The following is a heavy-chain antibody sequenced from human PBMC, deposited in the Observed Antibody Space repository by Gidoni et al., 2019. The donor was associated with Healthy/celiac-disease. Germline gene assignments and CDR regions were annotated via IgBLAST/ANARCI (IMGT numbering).Heavy chain of an antibody. CDR1: GGSISSGDYY. CDR3: ARGEDSGRWDYFDY. CDR2: ICYSGIT. D-gene: IGHD1-26*01. V-gene: IGHV4-30-4*01. J-gene: IGHJ4*02. Sequence: QVQLQESGPGLVKPSQTRSLNCTVSGGSISSGDYYWSGIRQPPGKGLEWIGYICYSGITYYNPSLKSRVTISVDTSKNQFSLKLSSVTAADTAVYYCARGEDSGRWDYFDYWGQGTLVTVSS.